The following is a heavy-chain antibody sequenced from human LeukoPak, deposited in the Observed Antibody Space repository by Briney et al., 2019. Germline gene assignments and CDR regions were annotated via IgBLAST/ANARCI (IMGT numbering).Heavy chain of an antibody. CDR3: ARGSLSTVLDYYYYMDV. Sequence: SETLSLTCTVSGGSISSYYWSWIRQPPGKGLEWIGYIYYSGSTNYNPSLKSRVTISVDTSKNQFSLKLSSVTAADTAVYYCARGSLSTVLDYYYYMDVWGKGNTVTVSS. V-gene: IGHV4-59*01. J-gene: IGHJ6*03. D-gene: IGHD3-10*01. CDR1: GGSISSYY. CDR2: IYYSGST.